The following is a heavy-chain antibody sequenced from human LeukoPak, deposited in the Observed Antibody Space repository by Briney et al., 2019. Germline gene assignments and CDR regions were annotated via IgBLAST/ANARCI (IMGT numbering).Heavy chain of an antibody. CDR1: GFTFRNYA. CDR2: ISGSGGST. CDR3: LPVREDLDY. D-gene: IGHD6-6*01. J-gene: IGHJ4*01. Sequence: GGSLRLSCAAPGFTFRNYAMIWVRQPPGKGLEWVSGISGSGGSTHYADSVKGRFTISRDDSKNTLYLQMSSLRAEDTALYYCLPVREDLDYWGHGTLVTVSS. V-gene: IGHV3-23*01.